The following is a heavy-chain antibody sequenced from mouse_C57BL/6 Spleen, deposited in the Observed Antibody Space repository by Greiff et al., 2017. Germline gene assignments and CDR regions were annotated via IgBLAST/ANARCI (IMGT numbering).Heavy chain of an antibody. Sequence: QVQLQQSGAELARPGASVKLSCKASGYTFTSYGISWVKQRPGQGLEWIGEIYPRSGTTYYNEKFKGKATLTADKSSSTAYMELRSLTSEQSAVYFCARSEDYYVLDYRGQGTSVTGSS. J-gene: IGHJ4*01. CDR1: GYTFTSYG. CDR3: ARSEDYYVLDY. V-gene: IGHV1-81*01. CDR2: IYPRSGTT. D-gene: IGHD1-1*01.